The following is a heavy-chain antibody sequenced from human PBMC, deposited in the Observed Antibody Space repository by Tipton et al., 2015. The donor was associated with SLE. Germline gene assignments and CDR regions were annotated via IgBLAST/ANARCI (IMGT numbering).Heavy chain of an antibody. Sequence: SLRLSCAASGFTFRDYVMHWVRQAPGKGLEWVSVMYTGGSTYYADSVKGRFTISRDNAKNSAYLQMNSLRVEDTAVYYCAKNGDQDFFDFWGQGTLVTVSS. CDR1: GFTFRDYV. CDR3: AKNGDQDFFDF. V-gene: IGHV3-NL1*01. CDR2: MYTGGST. D-gene: IGHD7-27*01. J-gene: IGHJ4*02.